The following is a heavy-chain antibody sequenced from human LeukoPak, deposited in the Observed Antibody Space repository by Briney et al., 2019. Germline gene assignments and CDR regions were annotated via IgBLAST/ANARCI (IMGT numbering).Heavy chain of an antibody. Sequence: SETLSLTCAVSGGSLSGYYWTWLRQPPGKGLEWIGEINHSGSTNYNPSLKSRVTISVDTSKNQFSLKLSSVTAADTAVYYCARANRYDLHFDYWGQGTLVTVSS. CDR1: GGSLSGYY. D-gene: IGHD5-12*01. CDR2: INHSGST. CDR3: ARANRYDLHFDY. V-gene: IGHV4-34*01. J-gene: IGHJ4*02.